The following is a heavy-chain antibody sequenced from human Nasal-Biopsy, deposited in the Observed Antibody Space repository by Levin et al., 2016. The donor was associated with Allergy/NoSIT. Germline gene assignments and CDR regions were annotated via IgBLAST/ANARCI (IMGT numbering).Heavy chain of an antibody. V-gene: IGHV4-59*01. CDR2: GNYGGNT. Sequence: SETLSLTCSISGDSISDFHYNWIRQTPGKGLEWIGFGNYGGNTVYNPSLKSRVTISVDTSKNQFSLKLTSVTAADTAVYFCARWGTAAGRIKHAFDFWGQGTRVTVSS. J-gene: IGHJ3*01. CDR3: ARWGTAAGRIKHAFDF. CDR1: GDSISDFH. D-gene: IGHD1-14*01.